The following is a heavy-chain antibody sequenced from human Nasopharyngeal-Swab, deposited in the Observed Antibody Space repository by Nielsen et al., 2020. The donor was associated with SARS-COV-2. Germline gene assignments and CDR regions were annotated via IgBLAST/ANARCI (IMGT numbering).Heavy chain of an antibody. CDR1: GFTFSSYA. CDR2: IKQDGSEK. V-gene: IGHV3-7*01. CDR3: ARSRIDY. Sequence: GESLKISCAASGFTFSSYAMSWVRQAPGKGLEWVANIKQDGSEKYYVDSVKGRFTISRDNAKNSVYLQMNSLRAEDTAVYYCARSRIDYWGQGTLVTVSS. J-gene: IGHJ4*02.